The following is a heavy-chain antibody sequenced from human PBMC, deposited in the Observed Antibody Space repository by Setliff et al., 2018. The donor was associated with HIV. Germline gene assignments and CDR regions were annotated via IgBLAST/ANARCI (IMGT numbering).Heavy chain of an antibody. V-gene: IGHV1-2*06. D-gene: IGHD4-17*01. Sequence: ASVKVSCKASGYTFTGYYMHWVRQAPGQGLEWMGRINPNSGGTNYAQKFQGRVTMTRDTSISTAYMELRMLTSDDTAIYYCTRSTTADWGQGTMVTVSS. CDR2: INPNSGGT. CDR3: TRSTTAD. J-gene: IGHJ4*02. CDR1: GYTFTGYY.